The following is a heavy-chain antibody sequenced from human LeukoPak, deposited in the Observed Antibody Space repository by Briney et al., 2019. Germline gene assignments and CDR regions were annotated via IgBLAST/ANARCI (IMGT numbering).Heavy chain of an antibody. CDR2: FDPEDGET. CDR3: ATAPIEVVVPAAKRGFDY. Sequence: ASVKVSCKVSGYTLTELSMHWVRQAPGKGLEWMGGFDPEDGETIYAQKFQGRVTMTEDTSTGTAYMELSSLRSEDTAVYYCATAPIEVVVPAAKRGFDYWGQGTLVTVSS. V-gene: IGHV1-24*01. D-gene: IGHD2-2*01. CDR1: GYTLTELS. J-gene: IGHJ4*02.